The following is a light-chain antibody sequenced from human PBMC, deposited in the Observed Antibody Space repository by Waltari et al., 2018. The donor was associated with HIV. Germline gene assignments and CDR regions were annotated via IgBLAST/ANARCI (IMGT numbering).Light chain of an antibody. V-gene: IGLV2-23*02. J-gene: IGLJ1*01. Sequence: QSALTQPASVSGSPGQSITISCTGTSSDVGSYTLVPWYQQYPGKVPKLMIYEVSKRPSGVSNRFSGSKSGNTASLTISGLQAEDEADYYCCSYAGSSTPFVFGTATKVTVL. CDR1: SSDVGSYTL. CDR3: CSYAGSSTPFV. CDR2: EVS.